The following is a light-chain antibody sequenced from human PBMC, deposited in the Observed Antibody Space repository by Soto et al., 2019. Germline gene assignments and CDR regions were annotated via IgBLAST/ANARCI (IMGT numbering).Light chain of an antibody. V-gene: IGKV3-11*01. CDR3: QQRRNRPRT. Sequence: IVLTQSPATLSLSPGKRVYLSCRASHNISNYLIWYQQKLGQAPRHLVYDVYNRATGIPARFSGSGSGKDFTLTITSLEPEDFAVYYCQQRRNRPRTFAQGPNVDVK. CDR2: DVY. CDR1: HNISNY. J-gene: IGKJ1*01.